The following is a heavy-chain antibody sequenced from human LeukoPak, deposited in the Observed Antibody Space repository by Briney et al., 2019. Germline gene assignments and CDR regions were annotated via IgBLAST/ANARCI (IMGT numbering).Heavy chain of an antibody. V-gene: IGHV4-59*01. Sequence: SETLSLTCTVSGGSISSYYWSWIRQPPGKGLEWLGYIYYSGSTNYNPSLKSRVTISVDTSKNQFSLKLSSVTAADTAVYYCARDPPEKNAFDIWGQGTMVTVSS. CDR1: GGSISSYY. J-gene: IGHJ3*02. D-gene: IGHD5-24*01. CDR3: ARDPPEKNAFDI. CDR2: IYYSGST.